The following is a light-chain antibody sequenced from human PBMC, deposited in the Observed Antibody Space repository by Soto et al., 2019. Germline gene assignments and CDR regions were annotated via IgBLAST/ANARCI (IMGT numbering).Light chain of an antibody. CDR3: QQYNSYGT. CDR2: KAS. Sequence: DIQMTQSPSTLSASVQDRVTNTCRASQSISSWLAWYQQKPGKAPKLLIYKASTLESGVPSRFSGSGSGTEFTLTISSLQPDDFATYYCQQYNSYGTFGQGTKVDIK. J-gene: IGKJ1*01. V-gene: IGKV1-5*03. CDR1: QSISSW.